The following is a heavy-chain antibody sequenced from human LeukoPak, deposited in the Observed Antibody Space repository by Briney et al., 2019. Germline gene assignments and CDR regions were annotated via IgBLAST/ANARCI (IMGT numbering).Heavy chain of an antibody. Sequence: GGSLRLSCAASGFTFSSYAMNWVRQAPGRGLEWVTGFSGSGGTTYYADSVKGRFTISRDNSKNTLYLQMNSLRAEDTAVYYCANGNRCTSPSCLGYYYFYMDVWGTGTTVTVSS. J-gene: IGHJ6*03. CDR3: ANGNRCTSPSCLGYYYFYMDV. V-gene: IGHV3-23*01. CDR1: GFTFSSYA. D-gene: IGHD2-2*01. CDR2: FSGSGGTT.